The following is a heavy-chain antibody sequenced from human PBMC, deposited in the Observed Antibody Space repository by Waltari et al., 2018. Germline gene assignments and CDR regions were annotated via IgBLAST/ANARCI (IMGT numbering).Heavy chain of an antibody. CDR2: IRYDGSNK. D-gene: IGHD2-2*01. V-gene: IGHV3-30*02. J-gene: IGHJ4*02. CDR3: AKVPAATYYYFDY. CDR1: GFTFSSYG. Sequence: QVQLVESGGGVVQPGGSLRLSCAASGFTFSSYGMHWVRPAPGKGLEWVAFIRYDGSNKYYADSVKGRFTISRDNSKNTLYLQMNSLRAEDTAVYYCAKVPAATYYYFDYWGQGTLVTVSS.